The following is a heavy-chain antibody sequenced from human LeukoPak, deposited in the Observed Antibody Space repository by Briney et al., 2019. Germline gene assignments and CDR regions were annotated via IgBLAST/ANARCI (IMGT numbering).Heavy chain of an antibody. CDR3: ARITYDFWSGYYMPDDP. J-gene: IGHJ5*02. Sequence: ASVKVSCKASGYTFTNYGISWVRQAPGQGLEWMGWISIYNGNTDYAQKLRGRVTMATDTSTSTAYMELRSLRSDDTAVYYCARITYDFWSGYYMPDDPWGQGTLVTVSS. CDR2: ISIYNGNT. CDR1: GYTFTNYG. D-gene: IGHD3-3*01. V-gene: IGHV1-18*01.